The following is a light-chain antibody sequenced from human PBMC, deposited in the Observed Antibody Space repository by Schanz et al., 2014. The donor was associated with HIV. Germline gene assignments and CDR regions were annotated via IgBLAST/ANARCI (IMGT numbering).Light chain of an antibody. CDR2: RSS. CDR1: SSNIGTYD. Sequence: QSVLTQPPSASGTPGQRVTISCSGSSSNIGTYDVYWYQHLPGTAPKLLIYRSSQRPSGVPDRFSGSKSGTSASLAISGLRSEDEADYYCAAWDDSLSGWVFGGGTKLTVL. V-gene: IGLV1-47*01. CDR3: AAWDDSLSGWV. J-gene: IGLJ3*02.